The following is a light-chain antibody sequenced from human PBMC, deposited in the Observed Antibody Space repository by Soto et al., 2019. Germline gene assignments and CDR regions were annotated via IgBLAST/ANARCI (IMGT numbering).Light chain of an antibody. CDR1: SSDVGDYNY. CDR3: TSYSTSTTPYV. V-gene: IGLV2-14*03. Sequence: QSVLTQPASVSGSPGQSITISCIGTSSDVGDYNYVSWYQRHPGKPPQLIIFDVSTRPSGVSGRFSGSKSGNTASLTISGLQADDEADYFWTSYSTSTTPYVFGSGTKVTLL. J-gene: IGLJ1*01. CDR2: DVS.